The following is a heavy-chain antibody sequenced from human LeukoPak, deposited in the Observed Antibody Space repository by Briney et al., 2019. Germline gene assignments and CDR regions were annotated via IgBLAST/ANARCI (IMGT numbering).Heavy chain of an antibody. CDR3: ARDSPFDP. CDR1: GGSISSGSYY. CDR2: IYTSGST. Sequence: SQTLSLTCTVSGGSISSGSYYWSWIRQPAGKGLEWIGRIYTSGSTNYNPSLKSRVTISVDTSKNQFSLKLSSVTAADTAVYYCARDSPFDPWGQGTLVTVSS. V-gene: IGHV4-61*02. J-gene: IGHJ5*02.